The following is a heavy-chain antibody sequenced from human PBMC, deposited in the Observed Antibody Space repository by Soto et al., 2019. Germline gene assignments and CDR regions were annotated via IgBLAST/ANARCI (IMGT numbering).Heavy chain of an antibody. V-gene: IGHV3-23*01. J-gene: IGHJ5*02. CDR3: AKEKISTSCCNWFDP. Sequence: GLHRVPFGAAWVNFIDFAMSRVRQAPRKGLEWVSAISGSGGSTYYADSVKGRFTISRDNSKNTLYLQMNSLRAEDTAVYYCAKEKISTSCCNWFDPWGQGTLVTVSS. CDR1: WVNFIDFA. CDR2: ISGSGGST. D-gene: IGHD2-2*01.